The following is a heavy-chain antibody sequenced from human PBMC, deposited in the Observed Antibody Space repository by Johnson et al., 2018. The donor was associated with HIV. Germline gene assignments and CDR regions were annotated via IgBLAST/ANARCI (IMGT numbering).Heavy chain of an antibody. V-gene: IGHV3-15*01. Sequence: VKLVESGGGLVKPGGSLRLSCAASGFTFTQAWMTWVRQAPGKGLEWVGRIKSKTDGGTTDYAAPVKGRFTISRDDSKNTLYLQMNSLKTEDTAVYYCTTCTGGVCYWNAFDIWGQGTMVTVSS. D-gene: IGHD2-8*02. J-gene: IGHJ3*02. CDR2: IKSKTDGGTT. CDR3: TTCTGGVCYWNAFDI. CDR1: GFTFTQAW.